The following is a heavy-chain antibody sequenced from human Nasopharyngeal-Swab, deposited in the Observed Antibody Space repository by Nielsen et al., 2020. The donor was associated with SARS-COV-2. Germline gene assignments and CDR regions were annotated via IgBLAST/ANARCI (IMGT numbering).Heavy chain of an antibody. CDR2: INPSGGST. J-gene: IGHJ6*02. CDR1: GYTFISYY. V-gene: IGHV1-46*01. Sequence: ASVKVSCKASGYTFISYYMLWVRQAPGQGLEWMGIINPSGGSTNYAQKFQGRVTMTRDTSTSTVYMELSSLRSEDTAVYYCARDLRSFDWTYYYYGMDVWGQGTTVTVSS. CDR3: ARDLRSFDWTYYYYGMDV. D-gene: IGHD3-9*01.